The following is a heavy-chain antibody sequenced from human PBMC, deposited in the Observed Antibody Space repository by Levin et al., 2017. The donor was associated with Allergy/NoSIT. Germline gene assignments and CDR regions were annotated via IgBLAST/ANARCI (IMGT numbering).Heavy chain of an antibody. Sequence: PSETLSLTCTVSGGSISSSSYYWGWIRQPPGKGLEWIGSIYYSGSTYYNPSLKSRVTISVDTSKNQFSLKLSSVTAADTAVYYCARDKGVVYEQYYFDYWGQGTLVTVSS. CDR1: GGSISSSSYY. J-gene: IGHJ4*02. CDR3: ARDKGVVYEQYYFDY. CDR2: IYYSGST. D-gene: IGHD2-8*02. V-gene: IGHV4-39*07.